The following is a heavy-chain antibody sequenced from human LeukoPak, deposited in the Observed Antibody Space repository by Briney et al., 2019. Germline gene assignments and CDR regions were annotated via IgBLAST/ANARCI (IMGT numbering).Heavy chain of an antibody. CDR1: GGSFSGYY. CDR2: SNHSGST. J-gene: IGHJ6*03. CDR3: ARGGPNLAGYYYMDV. V-gene: IGHV4-34*01. Sequence: SETLSLTCAVYGGSFSGYYWSWIRQPPGKGLEWIGESNHSGSTNYNPSLKSRVTISVDTSKNQFSLKLSSVTAADTAVYYCARGGPNLAGYYYMDVWGKGTTVTVSS. D-gene: IGHD3-10*01.